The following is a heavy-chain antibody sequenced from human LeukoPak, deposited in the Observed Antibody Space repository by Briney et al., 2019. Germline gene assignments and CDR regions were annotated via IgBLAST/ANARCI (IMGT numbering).Heavy chain of an antibody. J-gene: IGHJ4*02. V-gene: IGHV3-7*01. CDR2: IKQDGSEK. Sequence: GGSLRLSCAASGFTFSNFWMGWVRQAPGKGLEWVANIKQDGSEKYYVDSVKGRFPISRDNAKNSLYLQMNSLRVEDTAVYYCARDYFDHWGQGTLVTVSS. CDR1: GFTFSNFW. CDR3: ARDYFDH.